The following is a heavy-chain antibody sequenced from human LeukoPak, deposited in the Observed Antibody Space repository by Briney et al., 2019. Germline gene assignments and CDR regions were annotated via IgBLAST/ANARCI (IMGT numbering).Heavy chain of an antibody. CDR3: ARCGTPMIANYYFDY. CDR2: INSDGSST. CDR1: GFTFSSYW. D-gene: IGHD3-22*01. J-gene: IGHJ4*02. Sequence: GGSLRLSCAASGFTFSSYWMHWVRQAPGKGLVWVSRINSDGSSTSYADSVKGRFTISRDNAKNTLYLQMNSLRAEDTAVYYCARCGTPMIANYYFDYWGQGTLVTVSS. V-gene: IGHV3-74*01.